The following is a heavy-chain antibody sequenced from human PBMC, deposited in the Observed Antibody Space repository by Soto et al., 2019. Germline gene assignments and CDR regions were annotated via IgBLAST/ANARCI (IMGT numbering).Heavy chain of an antibody. Sequence: PGESLKISCKGSGYSFTSYWIGWVRQMPGKGLEWMGIIYPGDSDTRYSPSFQGQVTISADKSISTAYLQWSSLKASDTAMYYCARCPEERGGLSYGMDVWGQGTTVTVSS. CDR2: IYPGDSDT. V-gene: IGHV5-51*01. D-gene: IGHD3-16*01. CDR1: GYSFTSYW. CDR3: ARCPEERGGLSYGMDV. J-gene: IGHJ6*02.